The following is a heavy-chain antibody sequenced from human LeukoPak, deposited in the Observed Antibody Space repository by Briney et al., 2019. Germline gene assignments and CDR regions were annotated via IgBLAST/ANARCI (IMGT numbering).Heavy chain of an antibody. CDR3: ARPDDGAFDF. CDR2: IYYSGST. J-gene: IGHJ3*01. D-gene: IGHD5-24*01. CDR1: GGSISSSSYY. V-gene: IGHV4-39*01. Sequence: SETLSLTCTVSGGSISSSSYYWGWIRQPPGKGLEWIGNIYYSGSTYYNPSLKSRVTISLDTSKNQFSLKLSSVIAADTAVYYCARPDDGAFDFWGQGTMVTVSS.